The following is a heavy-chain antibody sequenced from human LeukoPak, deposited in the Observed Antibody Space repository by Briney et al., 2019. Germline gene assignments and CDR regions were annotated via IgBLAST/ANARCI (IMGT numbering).Heavy chain of an antibody. D-gene: IGHD3-10*01. CDR1: GFTFSSYW. CDR2: INSDGSST. Sequence: GGSLRLSCAASGFTFSSYWMHWVRQAPGKGLGWVSRINSDGSSTSYADSVKGRFTISRDNAKNTLYLQMNSLRAEDTAVYYCARVRYYGSGRRDAFDIWGQGTMVTVSS. V-gene: IGHV3-74*01. CDR3: ARVRYYGSGRRDAFDI. J-gene: IGHJ3*02.